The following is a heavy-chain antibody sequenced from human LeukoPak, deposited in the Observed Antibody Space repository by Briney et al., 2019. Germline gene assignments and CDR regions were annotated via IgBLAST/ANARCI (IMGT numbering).Heavy chain of an antibody. Sequence: GGSLRLSCVASGFTFSSYAMGWARQAPGKRPEWVSSLTDSGGTTYYVDSVKGRFTISRDNSKNTLYLHMNSLRAEDTAMYYCAKKRDAFDIWGQGTVVAVSS. J-gene: IGHJ3*02. CDR3: AKKRDAFDI. CDR2: LTDSGGTT. V-gene: IGHV3-23*01. D-gene: IGHD5-24*01. CDR1: GFTFSSYA.